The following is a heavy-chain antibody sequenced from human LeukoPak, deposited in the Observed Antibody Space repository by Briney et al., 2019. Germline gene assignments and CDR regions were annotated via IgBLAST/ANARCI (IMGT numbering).Heavy chain of an antibody. Sequence: GGSLRLSCAASGFSFSSYGMHWVRQAPGKGLEWVAIINQDESVQHYVDSMRGRFTISRDNSKNTLYLQMNSLRAEDTAVYYCARAQEVGYSIPWDAYYYYGMDVWGQGTTVTVSS. D-gene: IGHD5-18*01. CDR3: ARAQEVGYSIPWDAYYYYGMDV. CDR2: INQDESVQ. V-gene: IGHV3-7*01. J-gene: IGHJ6*02. CDR1: GFSFSSYG.